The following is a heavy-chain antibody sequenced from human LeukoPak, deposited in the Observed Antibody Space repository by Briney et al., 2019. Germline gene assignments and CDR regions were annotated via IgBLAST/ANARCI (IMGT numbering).Heavy chain of an antibody. CDR1: GGSISSSSYY. Sequence: SETLSLTCTVSGGSISSSSYYWGWIRQPPGKGLEWIGSIYYSGSTYYNPSLKSRVTISVDTSKNQFSLKLRSVTAADTAVYYCARREQYHDAFDIWGQGTMVTVSS. V-gene: IGHV4-39*01. CDR2: IYYSGST. J-gene: IGHJ3*02. D-gene: IGHD1-26*01. CDR3: ARREQYHDAFDI.